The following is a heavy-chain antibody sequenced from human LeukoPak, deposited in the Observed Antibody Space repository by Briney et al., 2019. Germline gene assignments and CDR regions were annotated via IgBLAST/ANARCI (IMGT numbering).Heavy chain of an antibody. J-gene: IGHJ6*02. CDR2: ISGSGGNS. CDR1: GFTFSSYA. D-gene: IGHD2-15*01. CDR3: AKVCSSDTCYGGIYYFYGMDV. Sequence: GGSLRLSCAASGFTFSSYAMSWVRQAPGKGLEWVSVISGSGGNSYYADSVKGRCTISRDISKNTLYLQMNSLRVEDTAVYYCAKVCSSDTCYGGIYYFYGMDVWGQGTTVTVSS. V-gene: IGHV3-23*01.